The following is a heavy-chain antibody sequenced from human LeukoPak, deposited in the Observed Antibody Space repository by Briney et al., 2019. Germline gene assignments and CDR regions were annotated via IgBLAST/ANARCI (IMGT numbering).Heavy chain of an antibody. Sequence: GGSLRLSCAASGFTFSTYAMNWVRQAPGKGLEWVSSINTVASYIYYADSVRGRFTISRDNAKNSLYLQMNSLRAEDTGVYYCARLRRNGDSGGFYYYYDSWGQGILVTVSS. CDR1: GFTFSTYA. V-gene: IGHV3-21*01. CDR2: INTVASYI. D-gene: IGHD2-21*01. CDR3: ARLRRNGDSGGFYYYYDS. J-gene: IGHJ4*02.